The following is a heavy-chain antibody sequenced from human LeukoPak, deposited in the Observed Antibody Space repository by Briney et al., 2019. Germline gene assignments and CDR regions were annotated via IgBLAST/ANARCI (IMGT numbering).Heavy chain of an antibody. CDR1: GVTFSSYA. D-gene: IGHD5-18*01. CDR3: ARDRSQRAYSYGPDGE. CDR2: ISYDGSNK. V-gene: IGHV3-30*01. Sequence: GRSLRLSCAASGVTFSSYAMHWVRQAPGKGLEWVAVISYDGSNKFYADSVKGRFTISRDNSKNTLFLQMNSLRAEDTAVYYCARDRSQRAYSYGPDGEWGQGTLVTVSS. J-gene: IGHJ4*02.